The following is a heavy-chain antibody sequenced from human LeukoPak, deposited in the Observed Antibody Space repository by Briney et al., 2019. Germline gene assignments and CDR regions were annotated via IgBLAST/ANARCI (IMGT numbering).Heavy chain of an antibody. V-gene: IGHV1-18*01. CDR3: ARDLPYYDILTGYWNYYYGMDV. Sequence: ASVKVSCKASGYTFTSYGISWVRQAPGQGLEWMGWISAYNGNTNYAQKLRGRVTMTTDTSTSTAYMELRSLRSDDTAVYYCARDLPYYDILTGYWNYYYGMDVWGQGTTVTVSS. CDR2: ISAYNGNT. D-gene: IGHD3-9*01. CDR1: GYTFTSYG. J-gene: IGHJ6*02.